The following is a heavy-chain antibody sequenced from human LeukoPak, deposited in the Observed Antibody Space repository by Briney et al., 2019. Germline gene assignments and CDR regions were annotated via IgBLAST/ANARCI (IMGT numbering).Heavy chain of an antibody. CDR3: ARYCGSSRDPYFDY. D-gene: IGHD1-26*01. V-gene: IGHV4-4*09. Sequence: PSETLSLTCTVSGGSVSSYSWSWIRQPPGMGLEWIGYIYTSGSTSYNPSLKSRVTISVDTSKNQCSLKLSSVTAADTAVYYCARYCGSSRDPYFDYRRQGTLVTVSS. J-gene: IGHJ4*02. CDR2: IYTSGST. CDR1: GGSVSSYS.